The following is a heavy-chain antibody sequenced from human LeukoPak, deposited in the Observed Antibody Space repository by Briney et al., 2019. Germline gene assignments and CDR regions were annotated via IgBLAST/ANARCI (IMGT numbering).Heavy chain of an antibody. V-gene: IGHV4-4*02. J-gene: IGHJ3*02. Sequence: PSETLSLTCAVSGGYISSSNWWSWVRQPPGKGLEWIGEIYHSGSTNYNPSLKSRVTISVDKSKNQFSLKLSSVTAADTAVYYCASSVTAAAGTFAFDIWGQGTMVTVSS. CDR1: GGYISSSNW. CDR2: IYHSGST. D-gene: IGHD6-13*01. CDR3: ASSVTAAAGTFAFDI.